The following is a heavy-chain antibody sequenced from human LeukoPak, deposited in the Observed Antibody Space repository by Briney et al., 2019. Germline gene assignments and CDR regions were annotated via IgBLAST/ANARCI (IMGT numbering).Heavy chain of an antibody. J-gene: IGHJ6*04. D-gene: IGHD3-10*02. CDR3: ARALFSDVLMDV. CDR2: IYYSGST. V-gene: IGHV4-59*01. Sequence: PSETLSLTCTVSGGSISSYYWSWIRQPPGKGLEWIGYIYYSGSTNYNPSLKSRVTISVDTSKNQFSLKLSSVTAADTALYYCARALFSDVLMDVWGKGTTVTVSS. CDR1: GGSISSYY.